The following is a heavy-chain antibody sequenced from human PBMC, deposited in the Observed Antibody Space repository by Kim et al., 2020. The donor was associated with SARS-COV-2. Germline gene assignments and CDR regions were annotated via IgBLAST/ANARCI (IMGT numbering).Heavy chain of an antibody. CDR3: ARTVSYFDY. V-gene: IGHV3-74*01. CDR2: SST. D-gene: IGHD4-17*01. Sequence: SSTSYEDSVKGRFTSSRDNAKNPLYLQMNSLRAEDTAVYYCARTVSYFDYWGQGTLVTVSS. J-gene: IGHJ4*02.